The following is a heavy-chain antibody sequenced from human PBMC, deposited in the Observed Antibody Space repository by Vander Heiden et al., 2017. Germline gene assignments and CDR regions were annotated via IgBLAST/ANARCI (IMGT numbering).Heavy chain of an antibody. D-gene: IGHD3-10*01. CDR2: IIPIFGAA. Sequence: QVQLVQSGAEVKKPGSSVKVSCKASGGSFSNYAITWVRQAPGQGLEWMGGIIPIFGAANYAQKFQGRVTITADESTGTAYMELSSLRSEDTAVYYCARDQSSHGSGSYYNSYYFDYWGQGTLVTVSS. CDR1: GGSFSNYA. V-gene: IGHV1-69*01. CDR3: ARDQSSHGSGSYYNSYYFDY. J-gene: IGHJ4*02.